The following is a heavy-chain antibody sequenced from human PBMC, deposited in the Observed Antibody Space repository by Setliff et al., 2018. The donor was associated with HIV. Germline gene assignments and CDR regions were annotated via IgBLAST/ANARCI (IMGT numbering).Heavy chain of an antibody. CDR1: GGSISSSSYY. Sequence: SETLSLTCTVSGGSISSSSYYWGWIRQPPGKGLEWIGSIYYSGSTYYNPSLKSRVTISVDMSKNQFSLRLTSVTAADTAVYYCARSGYGFDIWGLGTMVTVSS. V-gene: IGHV4-39*07. D-gene: IGHD3-10*01. CDR3: ARSGYGFDI. CDR2: IYYSGST. J-gene: IGHJ3*02.